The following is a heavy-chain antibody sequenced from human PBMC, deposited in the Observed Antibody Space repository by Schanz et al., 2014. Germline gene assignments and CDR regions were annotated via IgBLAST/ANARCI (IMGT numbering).Heavy chain of an antibody. Sequence: VQLVESGGGVVQPGRSLRLSCAASGFTFSGFWMTWVRQAPGKGLVWVARINSVGSNTDYADSVTGRFTITRDNSKNTLYLQMNSLRPEDTAVYYCAKTPREYCNYDNCPNWFDSWGQGTLVTASS. CDR2: INSVGSNT. CDR1: GFTFSGFW. V-gene: IGHV3-74*02. D-gene: IGHD2-15*01. J-gene: IGHJ5*01. CDR3: AKTPREYCNYDNCPNWFDS.